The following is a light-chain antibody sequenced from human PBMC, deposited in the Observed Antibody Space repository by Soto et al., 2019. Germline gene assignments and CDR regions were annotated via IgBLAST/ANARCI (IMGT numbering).Light chain of an antibody. CDR2: AIS. CDR3: QQHSNSPWT. Sequence: EIVLTQSPGTLPLSPGESAALSCRASQSVTSNYLVWYRQKPGQAPRLLIYAISSRAAGIPDRFNGSGSGTDFTLTITRLEPEDHAVYYCQQHSNSPWTFGQATRV. V-gene: IGKV3D-20*02. J-gene: IGKJ1*01. CDR1: QSVTSNY.